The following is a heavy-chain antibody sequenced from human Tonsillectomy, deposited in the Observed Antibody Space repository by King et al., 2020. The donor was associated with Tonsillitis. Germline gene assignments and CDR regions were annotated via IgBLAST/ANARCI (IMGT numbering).Heavy chain of an antibody. CDR1: GFTFSNAW. D-gene: IGHD2-21*01. CDR2: IKTTTDGGTT. Sequence: EQLVQSGGGLIKPGGSLRLSCAASGFTFSNAWMSWVRQAPGKGLEWVGRIKTTTDGGTTDYAAPVKGRFTISRDDSKNTLYLQMNSLKTEDTAVYYCTTDFIDWRFNFDYWGQGTLVTVSS. J-gene: IGHJ4*02. CDR3: TTDFIDWRFNFDY. V-gene: IGHV3-15*01.